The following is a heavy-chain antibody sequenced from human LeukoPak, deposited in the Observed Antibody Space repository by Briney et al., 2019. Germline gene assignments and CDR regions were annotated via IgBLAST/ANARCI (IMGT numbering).Heavy chain of an antibody. J-gene: IGHJ5*02. D-gene: IGHD2-8*01. CDR3: ARGLSWFDP. CDR2: IKQDGSEK. V-gene: IGHV3-7*01. CDR1: GLTFSRYW. Sequence: GGSLRLSCAASGLTFSRYWMSWVRQAPGKGLEWVANIKQDGSEKYYVDSVKGRFTISRDNAKNSLYLQMNSLRAEDTAVYYCARGLSWFDPWGQGTLVTVSS.